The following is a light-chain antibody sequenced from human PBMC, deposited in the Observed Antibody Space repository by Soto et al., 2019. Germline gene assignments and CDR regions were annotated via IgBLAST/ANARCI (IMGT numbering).Light chain of an antibody. CDR1: SSNIGSNT. J-gene: IGLJ2*01. Sequence: QSVLTQPPSASGTPGQRITISCSGSSSNIGSNTVNWYQQLPGTAPKLLIYSNNQRPSGVPDRFSGSKSGTSASLAISGLQSEDEADYYWAAWDDSLSGLFGGGTKLTVL. V-gene: IGLV1-44*01. CDR3: AAWDDSLSGL. CDR2: SNN.